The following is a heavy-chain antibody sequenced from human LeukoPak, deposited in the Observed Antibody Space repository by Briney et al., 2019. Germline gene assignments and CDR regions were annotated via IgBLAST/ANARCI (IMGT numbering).Heavy chain of an antibody. CDR3: ARHFDYGSII. CDR2: IYYSGST. CDR1: GGSISSYY. Sequence: SETLSLTCTVSGGSISSYYWSWIRQPPGKGLEWIGYIYYSGSTNYNPSLKSRVTISVDTSKNQFSLKLSSVTAADTAVYYCARHFDYGSIIWGQGTLVTASS. V-gene: IGHV4-59*08. D-gene: IGHD4-17*01. J-gene: IGHJ4*02.